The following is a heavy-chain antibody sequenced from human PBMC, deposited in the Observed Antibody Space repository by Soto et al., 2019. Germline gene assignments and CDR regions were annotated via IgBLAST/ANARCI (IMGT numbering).Heavy chain of an antibody. J-gene: IGHJ4*02. V-gene: IGHV4-34*01. CDR1: GGSFSGYY. D-gene: IGHD3-16*02. CDR2: INHSGST. CDR3: ARGQGTYDYIWGSYRSNRFDY. Sequence: QVQLQQWGAGLLKPSETLSLTCAVYGGSFSGYYWSWIRQPPGKGLEWIGEINHSGSTNYNPSLKSRVPISVDTSKNQFSPKLSSVTAADTAVYYCARGQGTYDYIWGSYRSNRFDYWGQGTLVTVSS.